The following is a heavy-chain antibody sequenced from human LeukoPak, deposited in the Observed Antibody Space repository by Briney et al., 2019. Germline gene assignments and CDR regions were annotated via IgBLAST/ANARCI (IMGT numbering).Heavy chain of an antibody. CDR3: AKDGSAAGAYYFDY. V-gene: IGHV3-7*03. D-gene: IGHD6-13*01. Sequence: GGSLRLSCEASGYTFTDYWMTWVRQAPGKGLEWVANINLRGSETLYVDSVKGRFTISRDNSKNTLYLQMNSLRAEDTAVYYCAKDGSAAGAYYFDYWGQGTLVTVSS. CDR1: GYTFTDYW. J-gene: IGHJ4*02. CDR2: INLRGSET.